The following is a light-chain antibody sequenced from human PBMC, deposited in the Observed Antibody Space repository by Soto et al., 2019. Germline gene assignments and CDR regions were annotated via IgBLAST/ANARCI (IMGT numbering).Light chain of an antibody. J-gene: IGKJ1*01. CDR2: GAS. CDR1: QSVSSSS. V-gene: IGKV3-20*01. Sequence: EIVLTQSPGTLSLSPGERATLSCRASQSVSSSSLAWYQQKPGQAPRLLIYGASSRATGIPDRFSGSGSGTDFTLTISRLDPEDFAGYYCQQYGTSPLTFGQGTKVEIK. CDR3: QQYGTSPLT.